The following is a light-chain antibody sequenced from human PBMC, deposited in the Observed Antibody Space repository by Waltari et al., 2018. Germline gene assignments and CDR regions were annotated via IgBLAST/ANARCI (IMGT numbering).Light chain of an antibody. V-gene: IGLV2-14*03. J-gene: IGLJ3*02. CDR1: SSDVGAYKY. CDR2: DAN. Sequence: QSALTQPASVSGSPGQSITISCLGSSSDVGAYKYVSWFQQHPGKAPKLIIYDANTRPSGTSDRFSGSKSGNTASLTISGLQAGDEADYYCSSYTTSRTWVFGGGTKLTVL. CDR3: SSYTTSRTWV.